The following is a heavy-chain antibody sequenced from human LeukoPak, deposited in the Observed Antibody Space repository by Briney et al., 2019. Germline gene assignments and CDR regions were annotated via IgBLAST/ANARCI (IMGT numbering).Heavy chain of an antibody. V-gene: IGHV1-2*02. Sequence: ASVKLLRGSSRYIFTVLYTHCARRAPGQGLEWRGWINPNSVGTNSAQKSQGRVTMRRDVSISTAYMELSRLTSDDTAVYFCARVKAYGGAGDFDYWGPGTVVTVSS. CDR2: INPNSVGT. CDR3: ARVKAYGGAGDFDY. CDR1: RYIFTVLY. D-gene: IGHD3-10*01. J-gene: IGHJ4*02.